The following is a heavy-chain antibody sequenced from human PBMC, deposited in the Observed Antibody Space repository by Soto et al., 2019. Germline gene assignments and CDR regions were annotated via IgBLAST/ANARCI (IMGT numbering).Heavy chain of an antibody. CDR1: GFSFSSYG. CDR3: ARGVYGRGWDP. CDR2: VDGTGKTT. J-gene: IGHJ5*02. Sequence: GGSLRLSCAASGFSFSSYGMNWVRQAPGKGLEWVSGVDGTGKTTFYPDSVKGRFTISRDNSNNTLFLQMNSLRGEDTAVYFCARGVYGRGWDPWGQGTLVTVSS. D-gene: IGHD6-19*01. V-gene: IGHV3-23*01.